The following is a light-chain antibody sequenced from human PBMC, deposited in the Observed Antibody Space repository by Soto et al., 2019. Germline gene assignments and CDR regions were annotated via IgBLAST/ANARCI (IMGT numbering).Light chain of an antibody. J-gene: IGKJ3*01. V-gene: IGKV3-20*01. CDR1: QSVIRGS. Sequence: EIVLTQSPGTLSLSPGERATLSCMASQSVIRGSLAWYQHKPGQAPRLLIYGASSRATGIPERFSGSGSGTDFTLTISRLEPEDFAVYYCQQYGSSFTFGPGTKVDIK. CDR2: GAS. CDR3: QQYGSSFT.